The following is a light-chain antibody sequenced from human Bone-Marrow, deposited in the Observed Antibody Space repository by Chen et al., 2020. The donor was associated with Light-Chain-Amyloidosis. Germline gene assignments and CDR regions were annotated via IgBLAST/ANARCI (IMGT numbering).Light chain of an antibody. CDR3: QQSYSMSSIT. CDR2: AAS. CDR1: QRISNY. J-gene: IGKJ5*01. V-gene: IGKV1-39*01. Sequence: DIQMTQSPSSLSASVGDRVTITCRASQRISNYLNWYQQKPGKAPKLLIHAASTLQSGAPLRFSGSGSGTDFILTISSVQPEDFAIYYCQQSYSMSSITFGQGTRLEIK.